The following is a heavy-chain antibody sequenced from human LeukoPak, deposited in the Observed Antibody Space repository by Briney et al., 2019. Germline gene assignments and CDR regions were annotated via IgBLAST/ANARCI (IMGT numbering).Heavy chain of an antibody. Sequence: SETLSLTCTVSGASISGYYWSWIRQPPGKGLEWIGYILYSGSTNYNPSLKSRVTISVDTSKNQFSLKLSSVTAADTAVYYCARAGINYIDYWGQGTLVTVSS. CDR3: ARAGINYIDY. CDR2: ILYSGST. J-gene: IGHJ4*02. D-gene: IGHD3-3*02. V-gene: IGHV4-59*01. CDR1: GASISGYY.